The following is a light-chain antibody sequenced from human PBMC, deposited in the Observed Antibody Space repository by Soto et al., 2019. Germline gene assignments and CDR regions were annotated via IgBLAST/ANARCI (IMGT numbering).Light chain of an antibody. V-gene: IGLV2-8*01. Sequence: QSVLTQPPSASGSPGQSVTISCTGTSSDVGGYNYVSWYQQHPGKAPKLMIYEVSKRPSGVPDRFSGSKSGNTASLTVSGLQAEDEADYYCSSYEGTINFYVFGTGTKVTVL. J-gene: IGLJ1*01. CDR1: SSDVGGYNY. CDR3: SSYEGTINFYV. CDR2: EVS.